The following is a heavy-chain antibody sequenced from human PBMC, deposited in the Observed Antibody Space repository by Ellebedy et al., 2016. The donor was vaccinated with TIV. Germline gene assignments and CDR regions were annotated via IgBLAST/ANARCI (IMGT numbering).Heavy chain of an antibody. CDR1: GGSISSSSYY. V-gene: IGHV4-39*01. J-gene: IGHJ5*02. CDR2: IYYSGST. CDR3: ARAGTYGGNSGGWFDP. Sequence: SETLSLTXTVSGGSISSSSYYWGWIRQPPGKGLEWIGSIYYSGSTYYNPSLKSRVTISVDTSKNQFSLKLSSVTAADTAVYYCARAGTYGGNSGGWFDPWGQGTLVTVSS. D-gene: IGHD4-23*01.